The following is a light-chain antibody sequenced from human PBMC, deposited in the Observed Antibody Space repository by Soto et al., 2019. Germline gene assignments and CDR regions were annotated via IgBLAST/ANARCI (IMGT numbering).Light chain of an antibody. CDR3: QQYGSSRWT. CDR1: QCVSSSY. J-gene: IGKJ1*01. V-gene: IGKV3-20*01. Sequence: EIVLTQSPGTLSLSPGERATLSCRASQCVSSSYLAWYQQKPGQAPRLVIYGASSRTTGIPDRFSGSGSGTDFTLTISRLEPEDFAVYYCQQYGSSRWTFGQGTKVEIK. CDR2: GAS.